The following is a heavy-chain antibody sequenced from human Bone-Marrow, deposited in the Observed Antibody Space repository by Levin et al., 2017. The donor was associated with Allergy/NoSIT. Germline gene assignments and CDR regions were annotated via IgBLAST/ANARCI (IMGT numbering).Heavy chain of an antibody. V-gene: IGHV4-34*01. D-gene: IGHD2/OR15-2a*01. J-gene: IGHJ4*02. Sequence: SETLSLTCAVYGGSFSGYYWTWIRQPPGKGLEWIGEITHSGSTNYNPSLKSRVTISVDTSKNQFSLKLSSVTDADTAVYYCARGATKSENLDYWGQGTLVTVSS. CDR2: ITHSGST. CDR3: ARGATKSENLDY. CDR1: GGSFSGYY.